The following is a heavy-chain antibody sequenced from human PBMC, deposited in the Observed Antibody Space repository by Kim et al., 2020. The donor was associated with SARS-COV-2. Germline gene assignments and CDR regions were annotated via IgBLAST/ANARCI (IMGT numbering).Heavy chain of an antibody. CDR2: IISKTDGGTT. D-gene: IGHD3-16*01. CDR1: GFTFSNAW. V-gene: IGHV3-15*01. J-gene: IGHJ3*02. CDR3: TTYLGGAFDI. Sequence: GGSLRLSCAASGFTFSNAWMSWVRQAPGKGLEWVGRIISKTDGGTTDYAAPVKGRFTISRDDSKNTLYLQMNSLKTEDTAVYYCTTYLGGAFDIWGQGT.